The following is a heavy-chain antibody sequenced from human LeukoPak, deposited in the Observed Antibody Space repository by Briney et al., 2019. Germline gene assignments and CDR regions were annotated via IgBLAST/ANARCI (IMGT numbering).Heavy chain of an antibody. CDR2: IRSKAYGGTT. D-gene: IGHD6-19*01. V-gene: IGHV3-49*04. Sequence: PGGSLRLSCTASGFTFGDYAMSWVRQAPGKGLEWVGFIRSKAYGGTTEHAASVKGRFTISRDDSKSIAYLQMNSLKTEDTAVYYCTRQSLLAVAGIDYWGQGTLVTVSS. J-gene: IGHJ4*02. CDR1: GFTFGDYA. CDR3: TRQSLLAVAGIDY.